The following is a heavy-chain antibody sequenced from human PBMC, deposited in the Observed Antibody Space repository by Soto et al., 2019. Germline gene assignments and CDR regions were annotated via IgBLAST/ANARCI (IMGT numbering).Heavy chain of an antibody. J-gene: IGHJ6*02. V-gene: IGHV4-34*01. CDR1: GSSFTTYY. CDR3: LSVTHSRRDV. Sequence: SETLSVTCALSGSSFTTYYWTWIRQPPGKGLDWIGEINNRGNTNYNPSLKSRVTISLDTSKTQFSLKLTSVTAADTAVYYCLSVTHSRRDVCSQGTSVTVSS. D-gene: IGHD6-6*01. CDR2: INNRGNT.